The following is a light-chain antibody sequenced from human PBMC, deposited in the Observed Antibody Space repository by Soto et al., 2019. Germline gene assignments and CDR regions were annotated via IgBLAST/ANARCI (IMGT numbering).Light chain of an antibody. J-gene: IGKJ1*01. Sequence: DIQMTQSPSTLSASVGDRVTITCRASQSISSWLAWYQQKPGKAPNLLIYKASSLESGVPSRFSGSGSGTEFTLTSSSLQPDDFAAYYCQQYNTYPWTFGQGTKVDIK. CDR1: QSISSW. CDR2: KAS. CDR3: QQYNTYPWT. V-gene: IGKV1-5*03.